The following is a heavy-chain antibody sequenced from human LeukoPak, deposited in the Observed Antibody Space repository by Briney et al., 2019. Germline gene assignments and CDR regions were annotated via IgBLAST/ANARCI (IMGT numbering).Heavy chain of an antibody. D-gene: IGHD6-19*01. J-gene: IGHJ6*03. V-gene: IGHV3-30*03. CDR1: GFTFSNYG. CDR2: ISYDSEGI. Sequence: PGGSLRLSCVTSGFTFSNYGMHWVRQLPGKGLEWVAVISYDSEGIYHVDSVKGRFTISRDNGKNSLYLQMNSLRVEDTAVYYCARDSAFPIAVAGPGKKLHYYHYYMDVWGKGTTVTVSS. CDR3: ARDSAFPIAVAGPGKKLHYYHYYMDV.